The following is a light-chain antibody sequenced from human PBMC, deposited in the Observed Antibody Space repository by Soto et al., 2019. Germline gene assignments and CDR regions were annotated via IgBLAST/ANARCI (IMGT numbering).Light chain of an antibody. V-gene: IGKV1-33*01. CDR1: QDISNY. J-gene: IGKJ4*01. CDR3: QQNDNLPPT. Sequence: DIQMTQFPSSLSASIGDRVTITCQASQDISNYLNWYQQKAGRAPNLLIYDASNLETGVPSRFSGSGSGTDFTFTISSLQPEDFATYFCQQNDNLPPTFGGGTKVEMK. CDR2: DAS.